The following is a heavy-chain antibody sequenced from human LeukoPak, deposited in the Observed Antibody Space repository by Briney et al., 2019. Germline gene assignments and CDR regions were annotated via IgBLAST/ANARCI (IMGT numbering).Heavy chain of an antibody. D-gene: IGHD1-26*01. Sequence: GGSLRLSCVGSGFTFSYYAMSWVRQAPGKGLEWVSAISNSGSSTFHTDSVKGRCTISRDNSKNTQYLQLNSLRVEDTAIYYCACISGRDFNVWGQGTSVTVPS. J-gene: IGHJ3*01. V-gene: IGHV3-23*01. CDR2: ISNSGSST. CDR3: ACISGRDFNV. CDR1: GFTFSYYA.